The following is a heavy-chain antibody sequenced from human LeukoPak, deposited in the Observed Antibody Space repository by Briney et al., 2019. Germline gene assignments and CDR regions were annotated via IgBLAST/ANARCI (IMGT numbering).Heavy chain of an antibody. D-gene: IGHD1-1*01. J-gene: IGHJ5*01. CDR2: IHHSGNF. CDR3: AREERLRGTDWFPS. V-gene: IGHV4-31*03. CDR1: GGSVSSGDSY. Sequence: SETLSLTCTVSGGSVSSGDSYWTWIRQHPGKGLEWIGYIHHSGNFDYNPSLKSRVTLSVDTSKNQFSMNLASVTAADTAVYYCAREERLRGTDWFPSWGQGTLVTVSS.